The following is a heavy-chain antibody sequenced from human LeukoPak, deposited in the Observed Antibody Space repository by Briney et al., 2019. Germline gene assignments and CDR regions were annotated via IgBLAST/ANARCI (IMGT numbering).Heavy chain of an antibody. Sequence: SETLSLTCAVSGGSISSYYWSWIRQPPGKGLEWIGYIYYSGSTNYNPSLKSRVTISVDTSKNQFSLKLSSVTAADTAVYYCARENGSLDAFDIWGQGTMVTVSS. D-gene: IGHD2-15*01. J-gene: IGHJ3*02. CDR1: GGSISSYY. CDR3: ARENGSLDAFDI. V-gene: IGHV4-59*08. CDR2: IYYSGST.